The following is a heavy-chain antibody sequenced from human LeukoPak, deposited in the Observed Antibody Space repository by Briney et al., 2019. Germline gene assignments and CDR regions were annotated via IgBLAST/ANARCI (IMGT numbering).Heavy chain of an antibody. D-gene: IGHD3-22*01. CDR3: ARGPPLAYYGTGGYYFFDY. CDR1: GVSFGGYS. V-gene: IGHV4-34*01. Sequence: PSETLSLTCSAYGVSFGGYSWSWIRQPPGEGLEWIGEVNHSGSTNYNPSLKSRVTISVDMSRTQFSLNLRFVTAADTAVYYCARGPPLAYYGTGGYYFFDYWGQGILVTVSP. CDR2: VNHSGST. J-gene: IGHJ4*02.